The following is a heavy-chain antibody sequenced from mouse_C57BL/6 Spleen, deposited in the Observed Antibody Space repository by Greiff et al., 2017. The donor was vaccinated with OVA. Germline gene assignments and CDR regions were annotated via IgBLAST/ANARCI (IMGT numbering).Heavy chain of an antibody. CDR2: INPSNGGT. V-gene: IGHV1-53*01. D-gene: IGHD1-1*01. CDR3: ARLGTTVVATRYFDV. J-gene: IGHJ1*03. CDR1: GYTFTSYW. Sequence: QVQLQQPGTELVKPGASVKLSCKASGYTFTSYWMHWVKQRPGQGLEWIGNINPSNGGTNYNEKFKSQATLTVDKSSSTAYMQLSSLTSEDSAVYYCARLGTTVVATRYFDVWGTGTTVTVSS.